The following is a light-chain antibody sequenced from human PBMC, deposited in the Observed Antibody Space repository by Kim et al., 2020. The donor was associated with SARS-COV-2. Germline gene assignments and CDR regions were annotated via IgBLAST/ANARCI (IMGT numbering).Light chain of an antibody. CDR2: DVS. CDR3: SSYTSSSTVV. CDR1: SSDVGGYNY. J-gene: IGLJ2*01. V-gene: IGLV2-14*03. Sequence: GPSITISFTGTSSDVGGYNYVSWYQQHPGKAPKPMIYDVSNRPSGVANRFSGSKSGNTASLTISGLQAEDEADYYCSSYTSSSTVVFGGGTKLTVL.